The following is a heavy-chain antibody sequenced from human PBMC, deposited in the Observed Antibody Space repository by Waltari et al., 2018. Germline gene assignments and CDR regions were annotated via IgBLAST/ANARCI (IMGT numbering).Heavy chain of an antibody. V-gene: IGHV3-23*03. CDR2: IYSGGSST. J-gene: IGHJ4*02. CDR1: GFTCSSYA. Sequence: EVQLLESGGGLVQRGGCLRVSCAASGFTCSSYAMSWCCQAPGKGLEWVSVIYSGGSSTYYADSVKGRFTISRDNSKNTLYLQMNSLRAEDTAVYYCAKQEGVMGALDYWGQGTLVTVSS. CDR3: AKQEGVMGALDY. D-gene: IGHD1-26*01.